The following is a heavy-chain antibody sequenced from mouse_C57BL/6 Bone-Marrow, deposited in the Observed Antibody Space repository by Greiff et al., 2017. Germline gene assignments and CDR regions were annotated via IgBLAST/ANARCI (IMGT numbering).Heavy chain of an antibody. CDR3: ASYYGSSAWFAY. V-gene: IGHV1-7*01. CDR2: INPSTGYT. J-gene: IGHJ3*01. CDR1: GYTFTSYW. D-gene: IGHD1-1*01. Sequence: QVQLQQSGAELAKPGASVKMSCKASGYTFTSYWMHWVKQRPGQGLEWIGYINPSTGYTEYNQKFKDKATLTADKSSSTAYMQLSSLTSEDSAFYYCASYYGSSAWFAYWGQGTLVTVSA.